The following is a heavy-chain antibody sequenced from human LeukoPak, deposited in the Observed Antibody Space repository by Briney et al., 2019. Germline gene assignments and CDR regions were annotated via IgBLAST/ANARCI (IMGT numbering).Heavy chain of an antibody. CDR3: ASEYTSNWYGY. CDR1: GLPFNSCD. Sequence: PGRSLRLFCAASGLPFNSCDMHWVRHAPGKGLGWVASLSYDGSNKHFADSVKGRVTISRDHSKTTLYLQMNSLSPEDTAVYYCASEYTSNWYGYWGQVTLVTVS. J-gene: IGHJ5*01. V-gene: IGHV3-30*04. D-gene: IGHD6-13*01. CDR2: LSYDGSNK.